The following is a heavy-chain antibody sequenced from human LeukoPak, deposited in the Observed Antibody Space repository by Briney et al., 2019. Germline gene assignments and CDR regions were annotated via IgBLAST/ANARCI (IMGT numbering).Heavy chain of an antibody. Sequence: GGSLRLSCAASGFTFSDYYMSWIRQAPGKGLEWVSYISSSGSTIYYADSVKGRFTISRGNAKNSLYLQMNSLRAEDTAVYYCARGRDGYNLVDAFDIWGQGIMVIVSS. CDR2: ISSSGSTI. CDR1: GFTFSDYY. V-gene: IGHV3-11*04. D-gene: IGHD5-24*01. CDR3: ARGRDGYNLVDAFDI. J-gene: IGHJ3*02.